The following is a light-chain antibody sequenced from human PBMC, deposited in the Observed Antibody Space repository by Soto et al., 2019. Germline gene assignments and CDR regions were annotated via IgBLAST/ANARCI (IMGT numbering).Light chain of an antibody. J-gene: IGKJ4*01. CDR3: QQYYIYPPT. Sequence: AIRMTQSQSSFSASTGDRVTITCRASQSIGTYLAWYQQIPGRAPKLLIFAASTLQRGVPSRFSGSGSGTDFTLTISCLQSEDFATYYCQQYYIYPPTFGGGTKVDIK. V-gene: IGKV1-8*01. CDR2: AAS. CDR1: QSIGTY.